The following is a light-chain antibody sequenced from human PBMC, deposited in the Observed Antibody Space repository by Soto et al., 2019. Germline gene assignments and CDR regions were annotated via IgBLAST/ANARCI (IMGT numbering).Light chain of an antibody. CDR1: SSDIGGYLY. V-gene: IGLV2-8*01. J-gene: IGLJ1*01. CDR2: GVT. CDR3: SSYIGIGNSLV. Sequence: QSALPQPPSASGSPGQSVTISCTGTSSDIGGYLYVSWYQQHPGKAPKLMIYGVTKRPSGVPDRFSGSKSGNTASLTVSGLQAEDEADYYCSSYIGIGNSLVFGTGTKLTVL.